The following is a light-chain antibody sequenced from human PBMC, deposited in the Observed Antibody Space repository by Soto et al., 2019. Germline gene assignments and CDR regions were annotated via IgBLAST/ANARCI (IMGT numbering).Light chain of an antibody. Sequence: EIVMTQSPATLSVSPGERATLSCSASQSVSSNLAWYQQKPGQAPRLLIYGASTRATGIPARFSGSGSGTEFTLTISSLQSEDFAVYYCQQYNNCPPYTFGQGTKLEIK. CDR1: QSVSSN. V-gene: IGKV3-15*01. CDR2: GAS. CDR3: QQYNNCPPYT. J-gene: IGKJ2*01.